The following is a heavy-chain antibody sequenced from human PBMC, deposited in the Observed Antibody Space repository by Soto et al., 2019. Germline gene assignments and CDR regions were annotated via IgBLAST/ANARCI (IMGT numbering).Heavy chain of an antibody. V-gene: IGHV4-4*07. J-gene: IGHJ5*02. CDR1: GGSMSSYY. CDR2: VYSSGGT. Sequence: LSLTCTVSGGSMSSYYWTWIRQPAGKGPEWIGRVYSSGGTHYNPSLKSRVTISLDTSKNQFSLRLLSVTDADTAVYYCARGQRFSDWFDPWGQGTLVTVSS. CDR3: ARGQRFSDWFDP. D-gene: IGHD3-3*01.